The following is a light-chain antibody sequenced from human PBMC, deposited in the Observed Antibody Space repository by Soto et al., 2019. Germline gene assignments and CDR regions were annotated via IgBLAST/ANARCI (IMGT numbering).Light chain of an antibody. CDR2: DVS. J-gene: IGLJ1*01. CDR3: SSYTXSSTRL. CDR1: SSDVGGYNY. V-gene: IGLV2-14*01. Sequence: QSALTQPASVSGSPGQSITIPCTGSSSDVGGYNYVSWYQQHPGKAPKLMIYDVSNRPSGVSNRFSGSKSGNTASLTISGLQAEDEADYYCSSYTXSSTRLFGTGTKVTXL.